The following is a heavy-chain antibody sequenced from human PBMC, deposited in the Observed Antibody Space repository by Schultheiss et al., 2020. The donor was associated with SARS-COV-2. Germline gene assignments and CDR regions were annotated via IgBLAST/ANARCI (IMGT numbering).Heavy chain of an antibody. V-gene: IGHV3-9*01. Sequence: GGSLRLSCAASGFTFDDYAMHWVRQAPGKGLEWVSGISWNSGSIGYADSVKGRFTISRDNSKNTLYLQMNSLRAEDTAVYYCARATRVERVGATRVDAFDIWGQGTMVTVSS. D-gene: IGHD1-26*01. CDR3: ARATRVERVGATRVDAFDI. CDR2: ISWNSGSI. CDR1: GFTFDDYA. J-gene: IGHJ3*02.